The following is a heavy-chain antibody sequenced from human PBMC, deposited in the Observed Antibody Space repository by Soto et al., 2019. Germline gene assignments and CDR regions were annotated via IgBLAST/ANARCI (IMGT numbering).Heavy chain of an antibody. V-gene: IGHV1-69*01. Sequence: QVQLAQSGAEVKEPGSSVKVSYKASGGTFSSYAISWVRQAPGQGLEWMGGIIPIFGKTNYAQKFQGRITITADESTSTAYMELSSLRSEDTAVYYCARARYYDSSGSSVRYYFDYWGQGSLVTVSS. D-gene: IGHD3-22*01. CDR3: ARARYYDSSGSSVRYYFDY. J-gene: IGHJ4*02. CDR1: GGTFSSYA. CDR2: IIPIFGKT.